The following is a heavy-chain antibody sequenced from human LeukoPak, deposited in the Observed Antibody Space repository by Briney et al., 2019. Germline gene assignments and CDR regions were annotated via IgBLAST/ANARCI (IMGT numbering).Heavy chain of an antibody. CDR3: ARERGYCSSTSCYTHVDV. CDR2: IYHSGST. J-gene: IGHJ6*04. D-gene: IGHD2-2*02. V-gene: IGHV4-38-2*02. Sequence: PSETLSLTCTVSGYSISSGYYWGWIRQPPGKGLEWIGSIYHSGSTYYNPSLKSRVTISVDTSKNQFSLKLSSVTAADTAVYCCARERGYCSSTSCYTHVDVWGKGTTVTVSS. CDR1: GYSISSGYY.